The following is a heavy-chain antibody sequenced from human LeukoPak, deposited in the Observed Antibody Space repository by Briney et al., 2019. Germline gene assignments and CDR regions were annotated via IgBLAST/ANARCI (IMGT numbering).Heavy chain of an antibody. Sequence: ASVKVSCKSSGYTFTIYGISWVRQAPGQGLEWMGWISAYNGNTNYAQKLQGRVTMTTDTSTSTAYMELRSLRSDDTAVYYCARGHYYDSSGYRPFDYWGQGTLVTVSS. V-gene: IGHV1-18*01. D-gene: IGHD3-22*01. CDR1: GYTFTIYG. CDR2: ISAYNGNT. CDR3: ARGHYYDSSGYRPFDY. J-gene: IGHJ4*02.